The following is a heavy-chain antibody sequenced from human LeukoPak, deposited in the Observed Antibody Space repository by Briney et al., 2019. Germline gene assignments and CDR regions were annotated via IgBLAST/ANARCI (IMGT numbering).Heavy chain of an antibody. Sequence: PSETLSLTCAVSGGSISSGGYSWSWIRQPPGKGLEWIGYIYHSGSTYYNPSLKSRVTISVDRSKNQFSLKLSSVTAADTTVYYCARGGGLPPNWFDPWGQGTLVTVSS. D-gene: IGHD1-14*01. CDR1: GGSISSGGYS. V-gene: IGHV4-30-2*01. CDR3: ARGGGLPPNWFDP. J-gene: IGHJ5*02. CDR2: IYHSGST.